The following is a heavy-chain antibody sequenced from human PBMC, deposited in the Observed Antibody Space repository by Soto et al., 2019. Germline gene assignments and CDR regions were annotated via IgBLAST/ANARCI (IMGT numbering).Heavy chain of an antibody. CDR1: SGSISTYY. CDR2: VYYSGYT. V-gene: IGHV4-59*01. Sequence: QVQLQESGPGLVKPSETLSLTCTVSSGSISTYYWSWIRQPPGKGLEWIGYVYYSGYTNYNPSLKSRVTISVDTSKNQFSLKLTSVTAADTAVYYCARCLDGDYSWEASDIWGQGTMVTVSS. D-gene: IGHD4-17*01. J-gene: IGHJ3*02. CDR3: ARCLDGDYSWEASDI.